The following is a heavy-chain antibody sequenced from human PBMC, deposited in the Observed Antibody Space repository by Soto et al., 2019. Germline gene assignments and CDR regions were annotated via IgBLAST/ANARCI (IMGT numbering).Heavy chain of an antibody. D-gene: IGHD4-17*01. J-gene: IGHJ4*02. CDR3: ARTTAVPNTLRSRYFFDY. Sequence: SETLSLTCSVSGGSVSDKTYYWSWIRQPPGKRLEWIGYVYYSGTTNYNPSLKSRVTISVDLSKNRFSLRLSPVTTADTALYYCARTTAVPNTLRSRYFFDYWGQGTLVTVSS. CDR2: VYYSGTT. CDR1: GGSVSDKTYY. V-gene: IGHV4-61*01.